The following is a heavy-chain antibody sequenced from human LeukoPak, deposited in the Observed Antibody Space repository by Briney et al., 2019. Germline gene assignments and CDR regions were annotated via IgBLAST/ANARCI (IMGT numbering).Heavy chain of an antibody. Sequence: GGSLRLSCAASGFTVRNNYMSWVRQAPGKGLQWVSVIYSGGGTSYADSVKGRFTISRDNSQNTLYLQMNSLRAEDAAVYYCAREEMATIRAYGMDVWGQGTTVTVSS. CDR3: AREEMATIRAYGMDV. CDR1: GFTVRNNY. J-gene: IGHJ6*02. V-gene: IGHV3-53*01. D-gene: IGHD5-24*01. CDR2: IYSGGGT.